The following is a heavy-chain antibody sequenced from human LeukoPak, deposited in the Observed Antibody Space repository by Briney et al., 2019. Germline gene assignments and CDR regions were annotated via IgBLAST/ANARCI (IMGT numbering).Heavy chain of an antibody. CDR1: GFTFSSYG. J-gene: IGHJ2*01. D-gene: IGHD4-17*01. CDR2: IWYDGSNK. Sequence: GRSLRLSCAASGFTFSSYGMHWVRQAPGKGLEWVAVIWYDGSNKYCADSVKGRFTISRDNSKNTLYLQMNSLRAEDTAVYYCARGADYGDYPSWYFDLWGRGTLVTVSS. V-gene: IGHV3-33*01. CDR3: ARGADYGDYPSWYFDL.